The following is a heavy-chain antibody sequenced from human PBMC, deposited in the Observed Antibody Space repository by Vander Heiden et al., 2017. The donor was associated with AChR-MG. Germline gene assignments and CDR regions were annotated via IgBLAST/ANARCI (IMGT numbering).Heavy chain of an antibody. CDR3: ARVLVVYARGLPKGYAFDI. D-gene: IGHD2-8*02. V-gene: IGHV4-31*03. Sequence: QVQLQESGPGLVKPSQTLSLTCTVSGGSISSGGYYWSWIRQHPGKGLEGIGYIYYSGSTYYNPSLKSRVTISVDTSKNQFSLKLSSVTAADTAVYYCARVLVVYARGLPKGYAFDIWGQGTMVTVSS. CDR2: IYYSGST. CDR1: GGSISSGGYY. J-gene: IGHJ3*02.